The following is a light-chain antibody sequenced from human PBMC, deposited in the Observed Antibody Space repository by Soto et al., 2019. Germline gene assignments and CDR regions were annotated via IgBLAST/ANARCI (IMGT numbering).Light chain of an antibody. CDR2: ASS. V-gene: IGKV3-20*01. CDR3: HQYYSSIT. J-gene: IGKJ4*01. CDR1: QDVDNNF. Sequence: EIVLTQSPGTLSLSPGEGATLSCRASQDVDNNFLAWYQQRPGQAPRLLFYASSRRATGIPDRFSGSGSGTDFTLTISRVGPEDIAVYFCHQYYSSITFGGGTKLEVK.